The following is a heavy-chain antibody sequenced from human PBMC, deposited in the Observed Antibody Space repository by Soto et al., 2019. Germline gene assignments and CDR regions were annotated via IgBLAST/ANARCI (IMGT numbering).Heavy chain of an antibody. CDR3: ARDPTYYYDSSGYYKRGYFDY. CDR1: GFTFSSYG. CDR2: IWYDGSNK. V-gene: IGHV3-33*01. Sequence: GGSLRLSCAASGFTFSSYGMHWVRQAPGKGLEWVAVIWYDGSNKYYADSVKGRFTISRDNSKNTLYLQMNSLRAEDTAVYYCARDPTYYYDSSGYYKRGYFDYWGQGTLVTVSS. D-gene: IGHD3-22*01. J-gene: IGHJ4*02.